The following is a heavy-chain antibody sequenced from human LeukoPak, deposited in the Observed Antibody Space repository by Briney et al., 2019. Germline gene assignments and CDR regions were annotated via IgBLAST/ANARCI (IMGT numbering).Heavy chain of an antibody. D-gene: IGHD3-10*01. CDR3: AKDLFFGKGGPCWFDP. V-gene: IGHV3-30*18. CDR2: ISYDGSNK. CDR1: GFTFSSYG. J-gene: IGHJ5*02. Sequence: GGSLRLSCAASGFTFSSYGMHWVRQAPGKGLEWVAVISYDGSNKYYADSVKGRFTISRDNSKNTLYLQMNSLRAEDTAVYYCAKDLFFGKGGPCWFDPWGQGTLVTVSS.